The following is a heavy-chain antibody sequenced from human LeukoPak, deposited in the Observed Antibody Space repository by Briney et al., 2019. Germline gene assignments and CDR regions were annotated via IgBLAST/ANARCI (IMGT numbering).Heavy chain of an antibody. Sequence: ASAKVSCKASGYTFTGYYMHWVRQAPGQGLEWMGRINPNSGGTNYAQKFQGRVTMTRDTSISTAYMELSRLRSDDTAVYYCARGGTTVTYPSHYWGQGTLVTVSS. V-gene: IGHV1-2*06. J-gene: IGHJ4*02. D-gene: IGHD4-17*01. CDR2: INPNSGGT. CDR3: ARGGTTVTYPSHY. CDR1: GYTFTGYY.